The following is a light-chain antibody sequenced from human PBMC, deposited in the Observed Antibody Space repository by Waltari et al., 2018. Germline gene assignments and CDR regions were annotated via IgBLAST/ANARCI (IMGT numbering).Light chain of an antibody. V-gene: IGKV1-39*01. Sequence: DIQMTQSPSSLSASVGDRVIIPCRASQSISSYLNWYQQKPGKAPKLLIYAASTLQSGVPSRFSGSGSGTDFTLTISSLQPEDFATYYCQQANNFPRTFGQGTKVEI. CDR1: QSISSY. CDR2: AAS. CDR3: QQANNFPRT. J-gene: IGKJ1*01.